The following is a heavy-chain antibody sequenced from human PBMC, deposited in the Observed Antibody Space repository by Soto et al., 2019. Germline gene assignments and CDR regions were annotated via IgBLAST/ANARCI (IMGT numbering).Heavy chain of an antibody. CDR3: PGGLLFLVWLFDY. D-gene: IGHD3-3*01. J-gene: IGHJ4*02. V-gene: IGHV3-23*01. CDR1: GFAFRSYA. Sequence: GGSLRLSCAASGFAFRSYAISWVRQAPGKGLEWVSAIGVCGGSTYYADSVKGRFTISSDNSKNTLYLQMNSLRAEDTAVNYCPGGLLFLVWLFDYWGQGTLGNVSS. CDR2: IGVCGGST.